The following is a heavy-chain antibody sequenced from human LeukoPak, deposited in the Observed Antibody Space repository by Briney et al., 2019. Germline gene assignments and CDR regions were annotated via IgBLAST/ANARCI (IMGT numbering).Heavy chain of an antibody. V-gene: IGHV5-51*01. CDR2: IYPGDSDT. Sequence: GESLKISCKGSGYSFTSYWIGWVRQMPGKGLEWMGIIYPGDSDTRYSPSFQGQVTISADKSISTAYLQWSSLKASDTAMYYCARGPRRWLQSDAFDIWGQGTMVTVSS. CDR1: GYSFTSYW. CDR3: ARGPRRWLQSDAFDI. D-gene: IGHD5-24*01. J-gene: IGHJ3*02.